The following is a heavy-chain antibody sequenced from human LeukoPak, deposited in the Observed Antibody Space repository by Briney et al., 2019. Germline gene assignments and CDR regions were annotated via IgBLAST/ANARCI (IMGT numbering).Heavy chain of an antibody. CDR1: GGSISSRSYY. V-gene: IGHV4-39*07. J-gene: IGHJ5*02. CDR2: IYYSGST. Sequence: SETLSLTCTVSGGSISSRSYYWGWIRQPPGKGLEWIGSIYYSGSTYYNPSLKSRVTISVDTSKNQVSLQLSSLTAADTAVYYCARGTVGYCSGGSCQGWFDPWGQGTLVTVSS. CDR3: ARGTVGYCSGGSCQGWFDP. D-gene: IGHD2-15*01.